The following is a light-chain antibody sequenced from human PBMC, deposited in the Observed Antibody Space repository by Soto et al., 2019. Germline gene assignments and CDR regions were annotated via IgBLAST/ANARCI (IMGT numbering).Light chain of an antibody. CDR1: SSDVGTYNS. CDR3: SSYAGTHIV. J-gene: IGLJ1*01. Sequence: QSVLTQAPSASGPPGQSVTISCTGTSSDVGTYNSVSWYQQHPGKAPKLMMYEVTKRPAGVPDRFSGSKSGNTASLTVSGLQAEDEADYYCSSYAGTHIVFGIGTKVTVL. V-gene: IGLV2-8*01. CDR2: EVT.